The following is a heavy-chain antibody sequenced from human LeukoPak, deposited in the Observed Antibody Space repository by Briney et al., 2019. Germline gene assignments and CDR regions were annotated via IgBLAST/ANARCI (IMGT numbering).Heavy chain of an antibody. CDR2: IYTSGST. D-gene: IGHD2-15*01. CDR1: GGSISSYY. CDR3: ARSYCSGGSCYSGAFDI. V-gene: IGHV4-4*09. Sequence: PSETLSLTCTVSGGSISSYYWSWIRQPPGKGLEWIGYIYTSGSTNYNPSLKGRVTISVDTSKNQFSLKLSSVTAADTAVYYCARSYCSGGSCYSGAFDIWGQGTMVTVSS. J-gene: IGHJ3*02.